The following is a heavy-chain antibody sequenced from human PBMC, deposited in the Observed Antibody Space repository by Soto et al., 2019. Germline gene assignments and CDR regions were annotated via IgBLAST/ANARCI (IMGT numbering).Heavy chain of an antibody. CDR1: GGSFSDYS. V-gene: IGHV4-34*01. D-gene: IGHD7-27*01. CDR2: INHSGST. Sequence: QEQQQQWGAGLLKPSETLSLTCAVSGGSFSDYSWNWIRQPPGKGLEWIGEINHSGSTNYTPSLKRRVTISLDTSKNQLSLRLTSVTAADTAVYYCATVSGDRRFDSWGQGTLVTVSS. CDR3: ATVSGDRRFDS. J-gene: IGHJ5*01.